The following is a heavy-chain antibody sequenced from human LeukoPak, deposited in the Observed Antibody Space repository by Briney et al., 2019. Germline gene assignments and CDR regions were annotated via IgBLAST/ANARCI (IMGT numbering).Heavy chain of an antibody. CDR1: GFPFTSYS. Sequence: GESLRLSCAASGFPFTSYSMNWVRQAPGNGLEWVAYVSRNSGAIYSADSVKGRFTISKDNAKNSLYLQMNSLRAEDTAVYYCARETTVTQHDAFDIWGQGTMVTVSS. CDR3: ARETTVTQHDAFDI. D-gene: IGHD4-17*01. CDR2: VSRNSGAI. V-gene: IGHV3-48*01. J-gene: IGHJ3*02.